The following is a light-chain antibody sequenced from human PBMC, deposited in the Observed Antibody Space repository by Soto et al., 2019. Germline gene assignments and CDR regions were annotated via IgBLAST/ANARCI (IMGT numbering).Light chain of an antibody. Sequence: IQMTQSPSSLSASVGDRVTITCRASQDIGIYLAWYQQRPGTVPKLLIYSASTLQSGFPSRFSGSGSGTDFTLTISSLQPEDFGTYYCQQYNSDPRTFGQGTKVEIK. J-gene: IGKJ1*01. CDR3: QQYNSDPRT. CDR2: SAS. V-gene: IGKV1-27*01. CDR1: QDIGIY.